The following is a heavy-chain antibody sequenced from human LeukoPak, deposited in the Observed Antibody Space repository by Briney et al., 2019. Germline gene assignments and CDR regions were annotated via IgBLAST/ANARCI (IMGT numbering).Heavy chain of an antibody. D-gene: IGHD6-19*01. Sequence: GGSLRLSCAASGFTFSSYGMHWVRQAPGKGLEWVSFIRYDGSNKYYADSVKGRFTISRDNSKNTLYLQMNSLRAEDTAVYYCAKRRIAVVKNQDYWGQGTLVTVSS. CDR1: GFTFSSYG. CDR3: AKRRIAVVKNQDY. V-gene: IGHV3-30*02. CDR2: IRYDGSNK. J-gene: IGHJ4*02.